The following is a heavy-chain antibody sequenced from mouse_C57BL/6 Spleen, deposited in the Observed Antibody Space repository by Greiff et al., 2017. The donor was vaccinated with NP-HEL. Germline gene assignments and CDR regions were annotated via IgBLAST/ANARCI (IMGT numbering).Heavy chain of an antibody. CDR3: ARHEEGGSYYGSRYVDWFAY. CDR1: GYTFTEYT. J-gene: IGHJ3*01. D-gene: IGHD1-1*01. Sequence: QVQLQQSGAELVKPGASVKLSCKASGYTFTEYTIHWVKQRSGQGLEWIGWFYPGSGSINYNEKFKDKATLTADKSSSTVYMELSRLTSEDSAVYLCARHEEGGSYYGSRYVDWFAYWGQGTLVTVSA. CDR2: FYPGSGSI. V-gene: IGHV1-62-2*01.